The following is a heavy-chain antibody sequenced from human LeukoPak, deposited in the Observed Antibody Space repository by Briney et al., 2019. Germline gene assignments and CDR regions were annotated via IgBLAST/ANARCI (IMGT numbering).Heavy chain of an antibody. Sequence: GGSLRLSCVVSGFSLNSFYMDWVRQAPGKGLVWVSGIRKDGTSTGYADSVQGRFSISRETDKNTVYLQMNSLRPDDTGVYFCARGNWGPEFWGQGTLVTVSS. V-gene: IGHV3-74*01. CDR1: GFSLNSFY. CDR3: ARGNWGPEF. D-gene: IGHD3-16*01. J-gene: IGHJ4*02. CDR2: IRKDGTST.